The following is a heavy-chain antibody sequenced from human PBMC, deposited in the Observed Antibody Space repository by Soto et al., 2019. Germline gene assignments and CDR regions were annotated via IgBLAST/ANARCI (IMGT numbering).Heavy chain of an antibody. D-gene: IGHD4-17*01. CDR3: AKGSTVTNQGDYDY. J-gene: IGHJ4*02. V-gene: IGHV3-23*01. Sequence: EVQLLESGGGLVQPGGSLRLSCTASGFTFSTYARTWVRHAPGKGLEWVSIISSSGYTYYTDSVKGRFTISRDTSRNTLYLQMNSLRAEDTAVYYCAKGSTVTNQGDYDYWGQGTLVTVSS. CDR2: ISSSGYT. CDR1: GFTFSTYA.